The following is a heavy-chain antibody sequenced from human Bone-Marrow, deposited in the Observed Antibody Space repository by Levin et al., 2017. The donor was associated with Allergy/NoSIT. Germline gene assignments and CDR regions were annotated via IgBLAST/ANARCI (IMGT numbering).Heavy chain of an antibody. CDR1: GGSISSGDCY. CDR3: ARVGWDYYGSGTYAYYLDY. D-gene: IGHD3-10*01. CDR2: IYYSGST. Sequence: SQTLSLTCTVSGGSISSGDCYWSWIRQPPGKGLEWIGYIYYSGSTYYNPSLESRVSISVDTSKNQFYLKLTSVTAADTAVYYCARVGWDYYGSGTYAYYLDYWGQGTLVTVSS. V-gene: IGHV4-30-4*01. J-gene: IGHJ4*02.